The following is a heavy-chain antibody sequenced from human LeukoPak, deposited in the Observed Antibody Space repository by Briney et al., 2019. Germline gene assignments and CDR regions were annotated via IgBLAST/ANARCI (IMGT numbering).Heavy chain of an antibody. J-gene: IGHJ5*02. D-gene: IGHD6-13*01. Sequence: ASVKVSCKASGYTFTGYYMHWVRQAPGQGLEWMGWINPNSGGTNYAQKLQGRVTMTTDTSTSTAYMELRSLRSDDTAVYYCARGDSSSWYGFWFDPWGQGTLVTVSS. CDR3: ARGDSSSWYGFWFDP. CDR2: INPNSGGT. CDR1: GYTFTGYY. V-gene: IGHV1-2*02.